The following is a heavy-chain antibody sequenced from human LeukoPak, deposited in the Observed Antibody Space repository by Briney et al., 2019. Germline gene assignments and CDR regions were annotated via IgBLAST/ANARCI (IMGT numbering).Heavy chain of an antibody. D-gene: IGHD3-16*01. J-gene: IGHJ4*02. CDR1: GYTLSDLY. V-gene: IGHV1-24*01. Sequence: ASLKVSCQDSGYTLSDLYMYWVRHAPGKGLEWMGGFYREDGETIFAQTFQGRVTMTEDTSSNIAYMELSSLRSDDTAVYYCATEPNWGSGTGAWGQGTLVTVSS. CDR3: ATEPNWGSGTGA. CDR2: FYREDGET.